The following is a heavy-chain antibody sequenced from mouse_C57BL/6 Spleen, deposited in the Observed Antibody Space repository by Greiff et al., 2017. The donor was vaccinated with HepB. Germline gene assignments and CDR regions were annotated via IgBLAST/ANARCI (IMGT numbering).Heavy chain of an antibody. J-gene: IGHJ1*03. CDR3: ARAAPAYYYGSSYVDWYFDV. CDR1: GYTFTDYN. V-gene: IGHV1-18*01. D-gene: IGHD1-1*01. CDR2: INPNNGGT. Sequence: EVQLQQSGPELVKPGASVKIPCKASGYTFTDYNMDWVKQSHGKSLEWIGDINPNNGGTIYNQKFKGKATLTVDKSSSTAYMELRSLTSEDTAVFYCARAAPAYYYGSSYVDWYFDVWGTGTTATVSS.